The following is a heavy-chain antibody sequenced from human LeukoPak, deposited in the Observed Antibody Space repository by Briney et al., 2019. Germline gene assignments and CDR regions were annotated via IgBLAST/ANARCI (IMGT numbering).Heavy chain of an antibody. D-gene: IGHD6-13*01. CDR1: GFTFDDYG. CDR2: INWNGGST. J-gene: IGHJ4*02. Sequence: GGSLRLSCAASGFTFDDYGMSWARHAPGKGLEWVSGINWNGGSTVYADSVKGRFTISRDNAKNSLYLQMNSLRAEDTALYYCARDEDSSSWYYFDYWGQGTLVTVSS. V-gene: IGHV3-20*04. CDR3: ARDEDSSSWYYFDY.